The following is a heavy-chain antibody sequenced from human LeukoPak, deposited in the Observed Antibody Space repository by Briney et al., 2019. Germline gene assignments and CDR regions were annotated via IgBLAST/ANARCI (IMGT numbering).Heavy chain of an antibody. J-gene: IGHJ5*02. D-gene: IGHD1-26*01. CDR3: ARGASRWSNWFDP. V-gene: IGHV3-74*01. CDR2: ISSDGSNT. CDR1: GFTFKTYW. Sequence: GGSLRLSCAASGFTFKTYWMHWVRQAPGRGPVWVSRISSDGSNTRYADSVKGRFTISRDNAKNSLYLQMNSLRAEDTAVYYCARGASRWSNWFDPWGQGTLVTVSS.